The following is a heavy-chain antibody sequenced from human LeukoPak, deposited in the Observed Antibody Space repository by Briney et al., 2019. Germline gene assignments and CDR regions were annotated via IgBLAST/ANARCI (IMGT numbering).Heavy chain of an antibody. D-gene: IGHD1-1*01. J-gene: IGHJ5*02. CDR1: GFTFSSYA. CDR2: ISGSGGST. CDR3: AKDKSAYNWNDNWFDP. Sequence: PGGSLRLSCVASGFTFSSYAMSWVRQAPGKGLEWVSAISGSGGSTYYADSVKGRFTISRDNSKNTLYLQMNSLRAEDTAVYYCAKDKSAYNWNDNWFDPWGQGTLVTVSS. V-gene: IGHV3-23*01.